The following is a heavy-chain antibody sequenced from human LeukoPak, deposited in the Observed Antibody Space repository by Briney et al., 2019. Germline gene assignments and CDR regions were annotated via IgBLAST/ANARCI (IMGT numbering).Heavy chain of an antibody. Sequence: SVKVSCKASGGTFSSYAISWVRQTPGQGLEWIGGIIPIFGTANYAQKFQGRVTITADESTSTAYMELSSLRSEDTAVYYCARVPGSFVEWFLFDYWGQGTLVTVSS. D-gene: IGHD3-3*01. V-gene: IGHV1-69*01. CDR3: ARVPGSFVEWFLFDY. CDR2: IIPIFGTA. CDR1: GGTFSSYA. J-gene: IGHJ4*02.